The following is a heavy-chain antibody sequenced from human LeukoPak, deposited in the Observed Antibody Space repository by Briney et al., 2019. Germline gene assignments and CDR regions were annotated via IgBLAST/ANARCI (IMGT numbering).Heavy chain of an antibody. J-gene: IGHJ4*02. CDR1: GYAFTRHG. CDR2: IDVYNGRT. CDR3: ARDIGISQFDY. Sequence: ASVKVSCKASGYAFTRHGFSWVRQAPGQGLEWMGWIDVYNGRTEYSQKPQGKVTMTTDTSTSTAYMELRSLTSDDTAMYYCARDIGISQFDYWGQGTLVTVSS. D-gene: IGHD2-15*01. V-gene: IGHV1-18*01.